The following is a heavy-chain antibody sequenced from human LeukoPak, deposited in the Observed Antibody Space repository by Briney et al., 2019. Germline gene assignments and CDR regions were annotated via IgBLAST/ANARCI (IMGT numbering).Heavy chain of an antibody. V-gene: IGHV5-51*01. D-gene: IGHD5-24*01. CDR1: GYSFTSYW. CDR3: ARQDDRWPNYFDY. CDR2: IYPGDSDT. J-gene: IGHJ4*02. Sequence: GESLKISCKGSGYSFTSYWIGWVRQMPGKGLEWMGIIYPGDSDTRYSPSFQGQVTISADKSISTAYLQWSGLKASDTAMYCCARQDDRWPNYFDYWGQGTLVTVSS.